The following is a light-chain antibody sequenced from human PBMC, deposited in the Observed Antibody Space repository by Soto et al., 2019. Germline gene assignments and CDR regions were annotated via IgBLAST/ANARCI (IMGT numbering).Light chain of an antibody. Sequence: DIQMTQSPSSLSASVGNRVTITCQASQDIATYLNWYQQKPGKAPKLLIYAASSLQSGVPSRFSGSGSGTDFTLTISSLQPEDFATYYCQQSYSTPPAATFGQGTR. CDR2: AAS. CDR1: QDIATY. J-gene: IGKJ5*01. V-gene: IGKV1-39*01. CDR3: QQSYSTPPAAT.